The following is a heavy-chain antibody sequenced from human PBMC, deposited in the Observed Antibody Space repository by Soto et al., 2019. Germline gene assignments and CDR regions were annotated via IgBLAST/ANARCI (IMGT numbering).Heavy chain of an antibody. CDR1: GYTFTSYA. V-gene: IGHV1-3*01. J-gene: IGHJ4*02. D-gene: IGHD3-22*01. CDR2: INAGNGNT. Sequence: QVQLVQSGAEVKKPGASVKVSCKASGYTFTSYAMHWVRQAPGQRLEWMGWINAGNGNTKYSQKFQGRVTITRDTPASTAYTKLSSLTSEDSAVYYCPSTRIYYLYDYWAPGTLVPVSS. CDR3: PSTRIYYLYDY.